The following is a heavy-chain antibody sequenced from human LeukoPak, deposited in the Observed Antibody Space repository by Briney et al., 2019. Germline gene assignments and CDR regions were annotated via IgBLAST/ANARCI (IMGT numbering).Heavy chain of an antibody. J-gene: IGHJ4*02. CDR1: GFTFSSYA. V-gene: IGHV3-11*06. D-gene: IGHD3-10*01. CDR2: ISSSSSYT. CDR3: ARVLWFGELLEYYFDY. Sequence: GGSLRLSWAASGFTFSSYAMSWIRPAPRKGLGGVSYISSSSSYTNYQDSVKGRFTISRENAKNSLYLQMNSLRAEDTAVYSCARVLWFGELLEYYFDYWGQGTLVTVSS.